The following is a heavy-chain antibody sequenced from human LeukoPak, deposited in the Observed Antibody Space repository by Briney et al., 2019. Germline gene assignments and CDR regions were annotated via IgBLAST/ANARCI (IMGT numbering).Heavy chain of an antibody. V-gene: IGHV1-3*01. Sequence: GASVKVSCKASRYTFTSYAMHWVRQAPGQRLEWMGWINAGNGNTKYSQKFQGRVTITRDTSASTAYMELSSLRSEDTAVYYCARKTYGDYVYFDLWGRGTLVTGSS. CDR1: RYTFTSYA. D-gene: IGHD4-17*01. J-gene: IGHJ2*01. CDR2: INAGNGNT. CDR3: ARKTYGDYVYFDL.